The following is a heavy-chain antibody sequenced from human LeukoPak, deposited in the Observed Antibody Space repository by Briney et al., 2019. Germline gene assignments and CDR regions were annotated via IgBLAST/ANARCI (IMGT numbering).Heavy chain of an antibody. CDR2: INSDGRST. CDR3: TFSSYGDHVGVDAFDI. J-gene: IGHJ3*02. V-gene: IGHV3-74*01. CDR1: GFMFSSNW. Sequence: GGSLRLSCAASGFMFSSNWMHWVRQDPGKGLVWVSRINSDGRSTNYADSVKGRFTISRDNAKNTLYLQMNRLRAEDTAVYYCTFSSYGDHVGVDAFDIWGQGTMVTVSS. D-gene: IGHD4-17*01.